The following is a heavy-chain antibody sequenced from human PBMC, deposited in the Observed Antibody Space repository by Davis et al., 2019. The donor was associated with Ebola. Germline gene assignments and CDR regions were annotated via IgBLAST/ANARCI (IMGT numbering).Heavy chain of an antibody. V-gene: IGHV7-4-1*02. J-gene: IGHJ6*04. Sequence: ASAQVSCNASAYSFTTYAINRVRQAPGQGPQWMGWINFNTGSPTYAQGFTGRFVFSFDTSVSTAYLQISSLKAEDSAIYYCARSSYSWYFSGMDVWGKGTTVTVSS. CDR3: ARSSYSWYFSGMDV. CDR1: AYSFTTYA. CDR2: INFNTGSP. D-gene: IGHD6-13*01.